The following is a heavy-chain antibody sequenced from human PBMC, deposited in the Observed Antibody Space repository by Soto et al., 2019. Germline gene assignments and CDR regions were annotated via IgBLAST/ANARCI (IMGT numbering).Heavy chain of an antibody. J-gene: IGHJ5*02. V-gene: IGHV4-61*01. Sequence: PSETLSLTCTVSGGSVSSGSSYWSWIRQPPGKRRACIGYIYYSGSTNYNPSLKSRVTRSVDTSKNQFSLKLSSVTAADTAVYYCARHHVLPGGFDPWGQGTLVTVSS. D-gene: IGHD3-10*01. CDR2: IYYSGST. CDR3: ARHHVLPGGFDP. CDR1: GGSVSSGSSY.